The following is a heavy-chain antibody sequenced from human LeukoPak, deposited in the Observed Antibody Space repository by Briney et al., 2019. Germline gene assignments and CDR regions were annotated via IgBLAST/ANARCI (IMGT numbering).Heavy chain of an antibody. D-gene: IGHD3-22*01. J-gene: IGHJ3*02. CDR2: IYYSGST. Sequence: SETLSLTCTVSGGSISSSSYYWSWIRQPPGKGLEWIGYIYYSGSTNYNPSLKSRVTISVDTSKNQFSLKLSSVTAADTAVYYCARDLGGSSGPMPYAFDIWGQGTMVTVSS. CDR3: ARDLGGSSGPMPYAFDI. V-gene: IGHV4-61*01. CDR1: GGSISSSSYY.